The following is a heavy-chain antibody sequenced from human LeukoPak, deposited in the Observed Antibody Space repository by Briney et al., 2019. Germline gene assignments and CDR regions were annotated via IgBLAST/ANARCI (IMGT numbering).Heavy chain of an antibody. Sequence: PGGSLRLSCAVSGFTFSSSAINWVRQAPGKGLERVSTISGSGYSTYYADSVKGRFTISRDNSKNTLYLQVNSLRAEDTAVYYCAKVRRNSTSWYLVDYWGQGTLVTVSS. J-gene: IGHJ4*02. CDR3: AKVRRNSTSWYLVDY. V-gene: IGHV3-23*01. D-gene: IGHD6-13*01. CDR2: ISGSGYST. CDR1: GFTFSSSA.